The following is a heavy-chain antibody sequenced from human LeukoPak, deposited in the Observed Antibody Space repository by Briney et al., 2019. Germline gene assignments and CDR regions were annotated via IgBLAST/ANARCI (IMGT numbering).Heavy chain of an antibody. V-gene: IGHV3-23*01. D-gene: IGHD3-22*01. J-gene: IGHJ4*02. Sequence: GGSLRLSCAASGFTFSTSAMSWVRQAPGKGLEWVSGISASGGSTYYADSVKGRFTISRDNSKNTLYLQINILRAEDTAVYYCARDIRHDSSGYWYFDNWGQGTLVTVSS. CDR1: GFTFSTSA. CDR3: ARDIRHDSSGYWYFDN. CDR2: ISASGGST.